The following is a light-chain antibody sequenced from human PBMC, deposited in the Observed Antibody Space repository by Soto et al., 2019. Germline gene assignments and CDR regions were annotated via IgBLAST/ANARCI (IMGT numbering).Light chain of an antibody. V-gene: IGLV2-14*03. CDR2: DVT. J-gene: IGLJ1*01. CDR1: SSDFDGFTK. CDR3: SSFTSSFTYV. Sequence: QSALTQPASVSGSPGQSIAISCTGTSSDFDGFTKVSWYQHHPDKAPKLMMYDVTNRPSGVSDRFSGSKSSNTASLTISGLQAEDDADYYCSSFTSSFTYVFGSGTKLTVL.